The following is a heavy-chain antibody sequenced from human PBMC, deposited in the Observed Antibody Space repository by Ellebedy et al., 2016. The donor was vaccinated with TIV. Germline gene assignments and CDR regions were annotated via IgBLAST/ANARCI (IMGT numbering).Heavy chain of an antibody. CDR1: GFTFNFYF. D-gene: IGHD3-10*01. J-gene: IGHJ6*02. CDR2: KSFDGTGE. CDR3: AKHRGGRGSISYYALDV. Sequence: GGSLRLSCAASGFTFNFYFMHWVRQAPGKGLEWVAVKSFDGTGEYYADSVRGRFTVSRDNSKYMLYLQMNSLRVEDTAVYFCAKHRGGRGSISYYALDVWGQGVTVTVSS. V-gene: IGHV3-30*18.